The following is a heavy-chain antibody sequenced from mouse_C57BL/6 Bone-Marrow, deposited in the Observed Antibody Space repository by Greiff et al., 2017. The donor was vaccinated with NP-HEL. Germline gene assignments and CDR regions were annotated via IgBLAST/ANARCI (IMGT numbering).Heavy chain of an antibody. J-gene: IGHJ1*03. CDR1: GYTFTSYW. CDR2: IDPSDSST. Sequence: VQLQQPGAELVKPGASVKLSCKASGYTFTSYWMQWVKQRPGQGLEWIGEIDPSDSSTNYNQKFKGKATLTVDPSSSTAYMQLSSLTSKDFAVYYCARFFYYYGSSFYWYFDVWGTGTTVTVSS. V-gene: IGHV1-50*01. D-gene: IGHD1-1*01. CDR3: ARFFYYYGSSFYWYFDV.